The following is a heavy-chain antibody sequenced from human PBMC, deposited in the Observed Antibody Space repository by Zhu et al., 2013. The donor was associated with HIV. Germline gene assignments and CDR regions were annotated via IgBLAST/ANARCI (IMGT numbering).Heavy chain of an antibody. V-gene: IGHV1-18*01. CDR2: ISTYKGNT. CDR3: ARDPPNYDGEKFDY. Sequence: VSCKASGYTFTTWGISWVRQAPGHGLEWMGWISTYKGNTNYAQKFQGRVTMTTDTSTSTAYMELRSLRSDDTAVYYCARDPPNYDGEKFDYWGQGTLVTVSS. CDR1: GYTFTTWG. J-gene: IGHJ4*02. D-gene: IGHD3-22*01.